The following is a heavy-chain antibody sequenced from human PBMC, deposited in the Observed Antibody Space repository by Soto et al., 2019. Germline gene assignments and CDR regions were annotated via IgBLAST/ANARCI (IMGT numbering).Heavy chain of an antibody. CDR3: ASLIVVVVAATTPAFDI. J-gene: IGHJ3*02. D-gene: IGHD2-15*01. CDR1: GFTFSSYW. Sequence: GGSLRLSCAASGFTFSSYWMSWVRQAPGKGLEWVANIKQDGSEKYYVDSVKGRFTISRDNAKNSLYLQMNSLSAEDTAVYYCASLIVVVVAATTPAFDIWGQGTMVTVAS. CDR2: IKQDGSEK. V-gene: IGHV3-7*01.